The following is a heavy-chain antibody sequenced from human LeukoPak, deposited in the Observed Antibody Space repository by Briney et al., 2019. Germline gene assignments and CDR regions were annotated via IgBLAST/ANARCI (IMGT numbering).Heavy chain of an antibody. CDR3: ARLRCFDGLLPGFDF. CDR1: GLTLSTYW. V-gene: IGHV3-7*04. Sequence: GGSLRLSCAPSGLTLSTYWMSWVRQAPGKGLEWVANIKPDGSEKYYVDSVKGRFTISRENAKNSVQLQMNSPRADDTAVYYCARLRCFDGLLPGFDFWGQGTLVTVSS. CDR2: IKPDGSEK. J-gene: IGHJ4*02. D-gene: IGHD3-9*01.